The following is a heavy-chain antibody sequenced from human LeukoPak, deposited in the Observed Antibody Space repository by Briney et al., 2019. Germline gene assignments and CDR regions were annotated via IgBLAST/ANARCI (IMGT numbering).Heavy chain of an antibody. J-gene: IGHJ3*02. CDR2: VSAYNGDT. CDR1: GYTFSNYG. CDR3: ATGPKYYYDSSGYYGI. Sequence: ASVTVSCTASGYTFSNYGISWVRQAPGQGLEWMGWVSAYNGDTSYVQKFQRRVTMTTDTSTSTGYMELRSLRSDDTAVYYCATGPKYYYDSSGYYGIWGQGTMVTVSS. V-gene: IGHV1-18*01. D-gene: IGHD3-22*01.